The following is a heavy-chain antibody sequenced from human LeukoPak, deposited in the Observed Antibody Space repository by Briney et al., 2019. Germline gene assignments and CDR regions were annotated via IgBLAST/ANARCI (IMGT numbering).Heavy chain of an antibody. CDR2: IYSAGNT. CDR1: GFTVDSYY. D-gene: IGHD3-10*01. J-gene: IGHJ4*02. V-gene: IGHV3-66*02. CDR3: ARGGGYYGIDY. Sequence: GGSLRLSCAASGFTVDSYYMNWVRQAPGKGLEWVSVIYSAGNTYYADSVKGRFTISRDNSKNTLYLQMNSLRTEDTAVYYCARGGGYYGIDYWGQGTLVTVSS.